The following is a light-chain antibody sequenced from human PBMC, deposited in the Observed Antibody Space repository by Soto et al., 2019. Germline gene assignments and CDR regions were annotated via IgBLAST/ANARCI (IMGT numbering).Light chain of an antibody. CDR3: QQDSSSPT. Sequence: EIVLTQSPGTLSLSPGERATLSCRASQSVSSSYLAWYQQKIGQAPRLLIYGASSRATGIPDRFSGSGSGTDFPLTISRVDYEYCAVYYWQQDSSSPTLGQGTKVDIK. V-gene: IGKV3-20*01. J-gene: IGKJ2*01. CDR1: QSVSSSY. CDR2: GAS.